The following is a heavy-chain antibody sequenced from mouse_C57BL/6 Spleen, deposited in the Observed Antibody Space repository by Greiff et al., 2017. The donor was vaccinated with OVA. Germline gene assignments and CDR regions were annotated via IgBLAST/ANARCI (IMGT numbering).Heavy chain of an antibody. Sequence: QVQLKQPGAELVKPGASVKLSCKASGYTFTSYWMHWVKQRPGRGLEWIGRIDPNSGGTKYNEKFKSKATLTVDKPSSTAYMQLSSLTSEDSAVYYCARITTVVATEAMDYWGQGTSVTVSS. CDR3: ARITTVVATEAMDY. CDR2: IDPNSGGT. V-gene: IGHV1-72*01. D-gene: IGHD1-1*01. J-gene: IGHJ4*01. CDR1: GYTFTSYW.